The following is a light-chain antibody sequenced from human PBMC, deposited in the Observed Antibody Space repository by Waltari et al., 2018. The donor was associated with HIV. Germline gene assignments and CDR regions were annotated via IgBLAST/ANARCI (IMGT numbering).Light chain of an antibody. Sequence: QSVFTQPPSASGTPGLRVTISCSGSSSNIGSNYVYWYQQLPGTAPKLLIYRNNQRPSGVPERFSGSKSGTTASLGISGLRAEDETDYYCESWEDSRSGVVFGGGTKLTVL. CDR1: SSNIGSNY. J-gene: IGLJ3*02. V-gene: IGLV1-47*01. CDR2: RNN. CDR3: ESWEDSRSGVV.